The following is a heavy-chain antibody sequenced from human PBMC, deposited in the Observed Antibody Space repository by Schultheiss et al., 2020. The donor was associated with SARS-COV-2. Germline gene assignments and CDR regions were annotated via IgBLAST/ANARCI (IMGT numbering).Heavy chain of an antibody. J-gene: IGHJ6*02. D-gene: IGHD6-6*01. Sequence: GESLKISCAASGFTFSSYWMSWVRQAPGKGLEWVSFIGDTGGNIKYADSVRGRFTISRDNAKNSLYLQLNSLRDEDTAVYYCARTRPYYYYGMDVWGQGTTVTVS. CDR3: ARTRPYYYYGMDV. CDR2: IGDTGGNI. V-gene: IGHV3-48*02. CDR1: GFTFSSYW.